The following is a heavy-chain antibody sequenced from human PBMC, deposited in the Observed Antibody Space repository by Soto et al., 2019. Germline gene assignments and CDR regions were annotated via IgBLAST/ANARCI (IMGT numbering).Heavy chain of an antibody. V-gene: IGHV4-30-2*01. J-gene: IGHJ4*02. CDR1: GGSISSGGYS. CDR3: ARAGGLGAVAVDY. D-gene: IGHD6-19*01. CDR2: IHHSGST. Sequence: QLPLQESGSGLVKPSQTLSLTCAVSGGSISSGGYSWSWIRQPPGKGLEWIGYIHHSGSTYYNPSLESRVTISVDRSKNQFSLKLSSVTAADTAVYYCARAGGLGAVAVDYWGQGTLVTVSS.